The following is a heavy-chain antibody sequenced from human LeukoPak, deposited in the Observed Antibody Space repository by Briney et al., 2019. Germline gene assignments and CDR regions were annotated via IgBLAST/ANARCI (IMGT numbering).Heavy chain of an antibody. Sequence: SQTLSLTCTVSGGSISSGDYYWSWLRHPPGKGLEWFGYIYYSGSTYYNPSLKSRVTISVDTSKNQFSLKLSSVTAADTAVYYCARTQLLSPTYYYYYMDVWGKGTTVTVSS. CDR2: IYYSGST. CDR1: GGSISSGDYY. D-gene: IGHD2-2*01. J-gene: IGHJ6*03. V-gene: IGHV4-30-4*08. CDR3: ARTQLLSPTYYYYYMDV.